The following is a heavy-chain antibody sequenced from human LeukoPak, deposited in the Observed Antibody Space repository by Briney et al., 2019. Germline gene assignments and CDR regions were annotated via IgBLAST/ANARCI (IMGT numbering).Heavy chain of an antibody. CDR3: ARGGVYMSAAWYRRDYYNMDV. Sequence: SETLSLTCAVYGGSFSGYYWTWIRQSASKGLEWLGEINLRGSTTYHPSHKSRVSLPLDPSKSHVSLRLHSVTAADTAVYYCARGGVYMSAAWYRRDYYNMDVWGTGTAVPVSS. D-gene: IGHD2-15*01. CDR1: GGSFSGYY. V-gene: IGHV4-34*01. J-gene: IGHJ6*03. CDR2: INLRGST.